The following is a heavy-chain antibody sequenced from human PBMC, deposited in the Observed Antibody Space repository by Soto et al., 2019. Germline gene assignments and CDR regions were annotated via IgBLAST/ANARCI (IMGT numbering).Heavy chain of an antibody. V-gene: IGHV3-64D*06. CDR3: VKVNPLLRYYFEF. CDR1: GFTFSNYA. D-gene: IGHD3-9*01. CDR2: ITSDGDST. J-gene: IGHJ4*01. Sequence: PGGSLRLSCSVSGFTFSNYAMHWVRQAPGKGLEYVSGITSDGDSTWHADSVKDRFTISRDNSKNTLFLQMSSLRVEDTAIYFCVKVNPLLRYYFEFWGPGTLVTVSS.